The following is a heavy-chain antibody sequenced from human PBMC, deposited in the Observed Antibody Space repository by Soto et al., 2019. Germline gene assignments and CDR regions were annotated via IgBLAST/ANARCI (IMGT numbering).Heavy chain of an antibody. CDR3: AREVGAIAAAGVGGY. J-gene: IGHJ4*02. V-gene: IGHV3-30-3*01. D-gene: IGHD6-25*01. CDR2: ISYDGSSK. CDR1: GFTFGTYA. Sequence: QEQLVESGGGVVQPGRSLRLSCAASGFTFGTYAMHWVRQAPGKGLEWVAIISYDGSSKFYADSVKGRFTISRDNSKNTLYLQMNSLRDEDTAMYYCAREVGAIAAAGVGGYWGQGTLVTVSS.